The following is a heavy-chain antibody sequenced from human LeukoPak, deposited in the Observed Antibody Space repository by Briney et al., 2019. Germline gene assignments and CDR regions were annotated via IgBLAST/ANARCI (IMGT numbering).Heavy chain of an antibody. V-gene: IGHV3-48*03. D-gene: IGHD1-26*01. CDR2: ISSSGSTI. CDR3: ARDGELHEWIYDAFDI. CDR1: GFTFSSYE. J-gene: IGHJ3*02. Sequence: GGSLRLSCAASGFTFSSYEMNWVRQAPGKGLEWVSYISSSGSTIYYADSVKGRFTISRDNAKNSLYLQMNSLRAEDTAVYYCARDGELHEWIYDAFDIWGQGTMVTVSS.